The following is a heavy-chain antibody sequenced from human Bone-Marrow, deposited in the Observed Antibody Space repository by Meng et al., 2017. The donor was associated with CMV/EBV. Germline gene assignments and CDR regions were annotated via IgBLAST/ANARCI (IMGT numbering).Heavy chain of an antibody. J-gene: IGHJ4*02. CDR2: IIPIFGTA. CDR3: ARGRSVVVPAPFDY. D-gene: IGHD2-2*01. V-gene: IGHV1-69*05. Sequence: SVKVSCKDSGGTFSSYAISWVRQAPGQGLEWMGGIIPIFGTANYAQKFQGRVTITTDESTSTAYMELSSLRSEDTAVYYCARGRSVVVPAPFDYWGQGTLVTVSS. CDR1: GGTFSSYA.